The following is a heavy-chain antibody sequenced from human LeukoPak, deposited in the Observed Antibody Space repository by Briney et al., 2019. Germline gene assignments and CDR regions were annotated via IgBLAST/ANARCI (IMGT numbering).Heavy chain of an antibody. Sequence: GGSLRLSCAASEFTFSTYAMHWVRQAPGKGPEWVAVISRDGLDTYYADSVKGRFTISRDNAKNSLYLQMNSLRAEDTAVYYCAELGITMIGGVWGKGTTVTISS. V-gene: IGHV3-30*04. CDR3: AELGITMIGGV. J-gene: IGHJ6*04. CDR1: EFTFSTYA. CDR2: ISRDGLDT. D-gene: IGHD3-10*02.